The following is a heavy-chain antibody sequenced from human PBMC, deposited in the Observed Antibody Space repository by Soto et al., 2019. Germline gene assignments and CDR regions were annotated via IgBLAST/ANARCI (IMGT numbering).Heavy chain of an antibody. CDR3: ARSSIAARFDY. V-gene: IGHV3-53*01. CDR2: IYSGGST. CDR1: GFTVSSNY. D-gene: IGHD6-6*01. Sequence: GGSLRLSCAASGFTVSSNYMSWVRQAPGKGLEWISVIYSGGSTYYADSVKGRFTISRDNSKNTLYLQMNSLRAEDTAVYYCARSSIAARFDYWGQGTLVTVSS. J-gene: IGHJ4*02.